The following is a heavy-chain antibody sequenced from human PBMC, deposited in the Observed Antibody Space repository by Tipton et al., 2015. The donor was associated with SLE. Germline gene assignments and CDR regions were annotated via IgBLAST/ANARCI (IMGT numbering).Heavy chain of an antibody. CDR2: ISYDGSNK. CDR3: AKDRAYRIAAAGGGDY. V-gene: IGHV3-30*18. CDR1: GFTFSSYG. D-gene: IGHD6-13*01. Sequence: SLRLSCAASGFTFSSYGMHWVRQAPGKGLEWVAVISYDGSNKYYADSVKGRFTTSRDNSKNTLYLQMNSLRAEDTAVYYCAKDRAYRIAAAGGGDYWGQGTLVTVSS. J-gene: IGHJ4*02.